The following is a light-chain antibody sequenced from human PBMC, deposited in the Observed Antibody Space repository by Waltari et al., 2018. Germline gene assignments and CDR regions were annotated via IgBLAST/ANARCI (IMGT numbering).Light chain of an antibody. CDR2: SAS. CDR3: QQDINWPYT. V-gene: IGKV3-15*01. J-gene: IGKJ2*01. Sequence: EIVLTQSPATLSVSPGERATLSCRASQSIGTSLAWYQQQPGQAPRLLMYSASVRVSGIPARFSGSGSGTEFTLTIISLRSEDFALYFCQQDINWPYTFGQGTKLEIK. CDR1: QSIGTS.